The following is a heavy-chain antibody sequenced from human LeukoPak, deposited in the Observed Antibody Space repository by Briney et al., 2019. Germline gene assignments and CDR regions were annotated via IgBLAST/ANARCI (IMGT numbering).Heavy chain of an antibody. CDR1: GFTFSSYA. CDR3: AKYTGTYYYDSSGSWYFDL. Sequence: GGSLRLSCAASGFTFSSYAMSWVRQAPGKGLEWVSAISGSGGSTYYADSVKGRFTISRDNSKNTLYLQMNSLRAEDTAVYHCAKYTGTYYYDSSGSWYFDLWGRGTLVTVSS. J-gene: IGHJ2*01. CDR2: ISGSGGST. V-gene: IGHV3-23*01. D-gene: IGHD3-22*01.